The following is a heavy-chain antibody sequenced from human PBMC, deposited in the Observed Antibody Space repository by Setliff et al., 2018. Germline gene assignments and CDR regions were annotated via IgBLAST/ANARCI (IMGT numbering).Heavy chain of an antibody. CDR3: ARINFYVSSGYYYAPEL. CDR2: INNYNFNA. J-gene: IGHJ4*02. CDR1: GYTFTRYG. V-gene: IGHV1-18*01. D-gene: IGHD3-22*01. Sequence: ASVKVSCKASGYTFTRYGISWVRQVPGQGLEWMGWINNYNFNAQYAQKFQGRVTVTTDTSTTTAYMELRSLRADDTAVYYCARINFYVSSGYYYAPELWGQGTTVTVSS.